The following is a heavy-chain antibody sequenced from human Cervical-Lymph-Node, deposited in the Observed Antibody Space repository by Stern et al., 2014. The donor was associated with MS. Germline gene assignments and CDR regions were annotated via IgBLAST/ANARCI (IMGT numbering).Heavy chain of an antibody. J-gene: IGHJ6*02. CDR3: ARDSLIRTFGVEEGMGV. CDR1: GYFFTSYG. V-gene: IGHV1-18*01. Sequence: VQLVQSGAEVKKPGASVKVSCKASGYFFTSYGISWVRQAPGQGLEWMGWISADNGDTNYAQNVQGRVTMTTDTSTNTAYMELSSLRSDDTALYYCARDSLIRTFGVEEGMGVWGQGTTVTVSS. D-gene: IGHD3-3*01. CDR2: ISADNGDT.